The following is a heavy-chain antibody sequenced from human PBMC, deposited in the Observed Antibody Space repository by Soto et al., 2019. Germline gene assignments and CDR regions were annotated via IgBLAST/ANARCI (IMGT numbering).Heavy chain of an antibody. CDR1: GGSISSYY. V-gene: IGHV4-59*08. J-gene: IGHJ3*02. CDR2: IYYSGST. Sequence: SETLSLTCTVSGGSISSYYWSWVRQPPGKGLEWIGYIYYSGSTNYNPSLKSRVTISVDTSKNQFSLKLSSVTAADTAVYYCASLNDALDISGQGTIVPVSS. CDR3: ASLNDALDI.